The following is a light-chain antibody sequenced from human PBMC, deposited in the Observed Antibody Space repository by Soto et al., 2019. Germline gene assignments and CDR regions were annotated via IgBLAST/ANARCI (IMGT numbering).Light chain of an antibody. V-gene: IGKV3-20*01. CDR3: QQYDRISLLS. J-gene: IGKJ4*01. Sequence: EIVLTQSPGTLSLSPGERATLSCRASQSINNNYLAWYQQKPGQAPRLLIYDASSRASGIPDRFSGSGSGTDFTLTISRLEPEDFAVYHCQQYDRISLLSFGGGTKVDIK. CDR1: QSINNNY. CDR2: DAS.